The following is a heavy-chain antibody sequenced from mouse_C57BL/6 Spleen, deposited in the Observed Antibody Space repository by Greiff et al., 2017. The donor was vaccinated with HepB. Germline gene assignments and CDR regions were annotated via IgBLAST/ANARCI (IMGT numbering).Heavy chain of an antibody. CDR1: GYTFTSYW. Sequence: QVHVKQSGAELAKPGASVKLSCKASGYTFTSYWMHWVKQRPGQGLEWIGYINPSSGYTKYNQKFKDKATLTADKSSSTAYMQLSSLTYEDSAVYYCARSPPRVLRLDYWGQGTTLTVSS. J-gene: IGHJ2*01. CDR2: INPSSGYT. CDR3: ARSPPRVLRLDY. D-gene: IGHD1-1*01. V-gene: IGHV1-7*01.